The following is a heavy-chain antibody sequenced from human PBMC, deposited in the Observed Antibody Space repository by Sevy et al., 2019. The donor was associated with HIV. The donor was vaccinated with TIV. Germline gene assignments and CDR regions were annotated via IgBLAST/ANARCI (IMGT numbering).Heavy chain of an antibody. CDR2: INYSGST. V-gene: IGHV4-39*01. Sequence: SETLSLTCTVSGASISSSGYYWGWIRQPPGKGLEWIASINYSGSTFYNPSLRSRVTISSDTSKNLFSLKLNSVTAADTAIYYCAGPILSYNSGWSYYDSWGQGTVVTVSS. CDR1: GASISSSGYY. J-gene: IGHJ4*02. D-gene: IGHD6-19*01. CDR3: AGPILSYNSGWSYYDS.